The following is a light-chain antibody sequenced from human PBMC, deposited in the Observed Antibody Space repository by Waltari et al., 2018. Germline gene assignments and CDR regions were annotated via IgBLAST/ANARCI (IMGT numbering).Light chain of an antibody. Sequence: QSALTQPASVSGSPGQSITISCPGTSRNVGGYNYFSWYQQHPGKAPKLMIFDVSNRPSGVSNRFSGSKSGNTASLTISGLQAEDEADYYCSSYSSISTLVFGGGTKLTVL. CDR1: SRNVGGYNY. J-gene: IGLJ2*01. CDR2: DVS. CDR3: SSYSSISTLV. V-gene: IGLV2-14*01.